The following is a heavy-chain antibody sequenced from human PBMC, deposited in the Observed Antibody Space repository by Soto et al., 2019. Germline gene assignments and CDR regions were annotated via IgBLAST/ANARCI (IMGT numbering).Heavy chain of an antibody. CDR1: GGSFSGYY. Sequence: PSETLSLTCAVYGGSFSGYYWSWIRQPPGKGLEWIGEINHSGSTNYNPSLKSRVTISVDTSKNQFSLKLSSVTAADTAVFYCRGGAILFGMDVCGQVPTVPVS. J-gene: IGHJ6*02. D-gene: IGHD2-21*01. CDR3: RGGAILFGMDV. V-gene: IGHV4-34*01. CDR2: INHSGST.